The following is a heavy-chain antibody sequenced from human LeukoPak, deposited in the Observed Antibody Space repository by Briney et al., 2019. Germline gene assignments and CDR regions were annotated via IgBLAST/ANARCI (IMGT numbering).Heavy chain of an antibody. D-gene: IGHD5-24*01. V-gene: IGHV3-74*01. CDR3: ARERDAAFDI. CDR1: GFTFSNHW. Sequence: GGSLRLSCAASGFTFSNHWMHWVRQAPGKGLVWVSRINSDGRRTSYADSVKGRFTISRDNAKNTLDVQMNSLRAEDTAVYYCARERDAAFDIWGQGTMVTVSS. CDR2: INSDGRRT. J-gene: IGHJ3*02.